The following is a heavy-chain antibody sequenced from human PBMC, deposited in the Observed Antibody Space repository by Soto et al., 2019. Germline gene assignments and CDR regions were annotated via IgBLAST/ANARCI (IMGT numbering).Heavy chain of an antibody. CDR2: VYYDGTNK. Sequence: GGSLRLSCAASGFTFSRYGMHWVRQAPGKGLEWVALVYYDGTNKYYADSVKGRFTISRNNSKNRLYLQMTSLRAEDTAVYFCAREGAYSALDYWGRGTLVTVSS. V-gene: IGHV3-33*01. CDR1: GFTFSRYG. D-gene: IGHD1-26*01. CDR3: AREGAYSALDY. J-gene: IGHJ4*02.